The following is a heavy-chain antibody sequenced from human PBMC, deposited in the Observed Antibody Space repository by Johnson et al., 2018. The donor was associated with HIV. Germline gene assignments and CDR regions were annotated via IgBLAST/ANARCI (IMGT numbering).Heavy chain of an antibody. CDR1: AFTFSDYY. CDR3: AKRGDSSGDAFDI. V-gene: IGHV3-20*04. CDR2: INWNGGNT. Sequence: MLLVESGGGLVKPGGSLRLSCAASAFTFSDYYMTWMRQAPGKGLEWVSGINWNGGNTGYADSVKGRFTISRDNAKNSLYLQMNSLRAEDTALYYCAKRGDSSGDAFDIWGQGTMVTVSS. J-gene: IGHJ3*02. D-gene: IGHD6-25*01.